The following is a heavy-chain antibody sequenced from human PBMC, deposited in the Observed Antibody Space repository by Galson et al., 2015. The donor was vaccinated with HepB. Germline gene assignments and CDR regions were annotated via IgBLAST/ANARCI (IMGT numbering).Heavy chain of an antibody. CDR1: GFTFSSYG. J-gene: IGHJ3*02. CDR2: ISYDGSNK. V-gene: IGHV3-30*03. Sequence: SLRLSCAASGFTFSSYGMHWVRQAPGKGLEWVAVISYDGSNKYYADSVKGRFTISRDNSKNTLYLQMNSLRAEDTAVYYASTGKEAFDIWGQGTMVTVSS. D-gene: IGHD1-1*01. CDR3: STGKEAFDI.